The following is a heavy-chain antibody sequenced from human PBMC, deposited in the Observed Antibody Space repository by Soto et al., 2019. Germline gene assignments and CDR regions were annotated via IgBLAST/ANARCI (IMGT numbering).Heavy chain of an antibody. CDR2: ISRSSSYI. Sequence: PGGSLRLSCASSAFTFISYSMNWVRLAPGKGLEWVSSISRSSSYIYYADSVKGRFTISRDNAKNSLYLQMDSLRAEDTAVYYCARYCGGNCGFDIWGQGTMVTVSS. J-gene: IGHJ3*02. V-gene: IGHV3-21*01. CDR1: AFTFISYS. CDR3: ARYCGGNCGFDI. D-gene: IGHD2-21*01.